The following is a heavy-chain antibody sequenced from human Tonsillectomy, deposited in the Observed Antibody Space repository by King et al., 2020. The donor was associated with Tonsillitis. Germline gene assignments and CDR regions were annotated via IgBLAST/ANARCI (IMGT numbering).Heavy chain of an antibody. CDR2: IFYSGNA. CDR3: VRTMSGQWVDL. CDR1: GGSISTYY. Sequence: QLQESGPGLVKPSETLSLTCSVSGGSISTYYWTWIRQPPGKGLEYIGTIFYSGNANYNPSLKSRVTISVDTSKNQFSLNLNSVTAADTAVYYRVRTMSGQWVDLWGQGTLVTVSS. D-gene: IGHD3-22*01. V-gene: IGHV4-59*01. J-gene: IGHJ5*02.